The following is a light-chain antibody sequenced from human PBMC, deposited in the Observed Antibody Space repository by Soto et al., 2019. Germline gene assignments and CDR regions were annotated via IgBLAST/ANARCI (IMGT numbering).Light chain of an antibody. V-gene: IGKV3D-7*01. CDR3: QEDCKLPIT. J-gene: IGKJ5*01. CDR2: GAS. Sequence: EIVMTHSPATLSLSPGERATLSCRASQSVSIDYLSWYQQSPGQAPRLLIYGASTRATGIPARFSGSGSGTDFTLTLSRLQPEDFAIKYCQEDCKLPITFGQGRGLEI. CDR1: QSVSIDY.